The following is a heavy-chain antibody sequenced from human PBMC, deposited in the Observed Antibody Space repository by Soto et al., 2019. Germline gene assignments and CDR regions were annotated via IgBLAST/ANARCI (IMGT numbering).Heavy chain of an antibody. CDR1: GFTIDDYA. J-gene: IGHJ5*02. CDR3: AKSGVAMTRSYLGWFDP. D-gene: IGHD2-15*01. CDR2: ISWNSGSI. V-gene: IGHV3-9*01. Sequence: EVQLVESGGGLVQPGRSLRLSCAASGFTIDDYAMHWVRQAPGKGLEWVSGISWNSGSIGYADSVKGRFTISRDNAKNSLYLQMNSLRAEDTALYYCAKSGVAMTRSYLGWFDPWGQGTLVTVSS.